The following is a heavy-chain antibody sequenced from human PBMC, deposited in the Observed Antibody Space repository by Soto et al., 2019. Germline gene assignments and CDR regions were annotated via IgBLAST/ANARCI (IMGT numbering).Heavy chain of an antibody. Sequence: EVQLLGSGGGLVQPGESLRLSCVASEFSFSRYAMTRVRQAAGKGLQWVAGLGPDGRNTFYGESVRGRFTISRDNSRNTLYLQMSSLRAEDTAVYFCVKQMTTWTDSFFDFWGQGIQVTVSS. CDR3: VKQMTTWTDSFFDF. V-gene: IGHV3-23*01. J-gene: IGHJ4*02. CDR1: EFSFSRYA. D-gene: IGHD4-17*01. CDR2: LGPDGRNT.